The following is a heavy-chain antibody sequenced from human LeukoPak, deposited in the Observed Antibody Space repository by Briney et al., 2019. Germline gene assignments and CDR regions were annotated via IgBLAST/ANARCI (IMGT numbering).Heavy chain of an antibody. D-gene: IGHD3-10*01. CDR2: MNPNSGNT. Sequence: ASVKVSCKASGYTFTSYDINWVRQATGQGLEWIGWMNPNSGNTGYAQKFQGRVTMTRDTSINTAYLELNSLRSDDTAVYYCARNGYYGSFYYYMDVWGKGTTVTVSS. CDR3: ARNGYYGSFYYYMDV. V-gene: IGHV1-8*01. CDR1: GYTFTSYD. J-gene: IGHJ6*03.